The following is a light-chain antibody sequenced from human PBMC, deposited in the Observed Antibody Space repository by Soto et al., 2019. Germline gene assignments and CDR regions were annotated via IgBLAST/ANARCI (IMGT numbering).Light chain of an antibody. V-gene: IGKV3-20*01. Sequence: EIVMTQSPATLSVSPGERATLFCRASQSISSYLAWYQQKPGQAPRLLIYGASSRATGIPDRFSGSGSGTDFTLTISRLEPEDFAVYYCQQYGSSLWTFGQGTKVDIK. CDR1: QSISSY. CDR3: QQYGSSLWT. CDR2: GAS. J-gene: IGKJ1*01.